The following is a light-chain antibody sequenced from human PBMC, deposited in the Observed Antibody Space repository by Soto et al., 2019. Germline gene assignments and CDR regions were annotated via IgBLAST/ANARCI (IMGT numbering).Light chain of an antibody. Sequence: EIVMTQSPATLSVSPGERATLSCRASQSVSSNLAWYQQKPGQAPRLLIYDASTRATGIPARFSGSGSGTDYTLTISSLQSEDSAVYYCQQCSWHPFTVTVGGGTKVEIK. CDR3: QQCSWHPFTVT. J-gene: IGKJ4*01. V-gene: IGKV3-15*01. CDR2: DAS. CDR1: QSVSSN.